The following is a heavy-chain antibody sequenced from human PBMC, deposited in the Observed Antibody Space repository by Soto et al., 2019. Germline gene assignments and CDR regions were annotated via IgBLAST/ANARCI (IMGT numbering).Heavy chain of an antibody. Sequence: SETLSPTCSGSGDSTSNSRFSGAWIRQSPGEGLKWIGSIYHTGNAYYNPSLKSRVTISVDTSKNQFSLKLTSVTAADAALYYCAMDFFDRSDYTTNWFDPWGQGTLVTVS. J-gene: IGHJ5*02. CDR1: GDSTSNSRFS. CDR3: AMDFFDRSDYTTNWFDP. V-gene: IGHV4-39*01. D-gene: IGHD3-22*01. CDR2: IYHTGNA.